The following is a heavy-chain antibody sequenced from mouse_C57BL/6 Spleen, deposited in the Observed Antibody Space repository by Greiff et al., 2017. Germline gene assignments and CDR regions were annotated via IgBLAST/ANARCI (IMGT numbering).Heavy chain of an antibody. D-gene: IGHD3-2*02. J-gene: IGHJ2*01. CDR2: ISYDGSN. Sequence: EVQLQQSGPGLVKPSQSLSLTCSVTGYSITSGYYWNWIRQFPGNKLEWMGYISYDGSNNYNPSLKNRISITRDTSKNQFFLKLNSVTTEDTATYYCARSQTAQASFDYWGQVTTLTVSS. CDR1: GYSITSGYY. V-gene: IGHV3-6*01. CDR3: ARSQTAQASFDY.